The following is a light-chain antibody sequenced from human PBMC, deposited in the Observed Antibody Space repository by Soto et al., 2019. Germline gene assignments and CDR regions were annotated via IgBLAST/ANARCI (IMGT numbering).Light chain of an antibody. CDR2: KDN. J-gene: IGLJ1*01. CDR3: QSSDSSGRYPYV. V-gene: IGLV3-25*02. Sequence: SYELTQPPSVSVSPGQTARITCSGDALPKQYAYWYQQKPGQAPVVVICKDNERPSGVPERFSGSSSGTTVTLTISGVQAEDEAVYYCQSSDSSGRYPYVFGTGTKVTVL. CDR1: ALPKQY.